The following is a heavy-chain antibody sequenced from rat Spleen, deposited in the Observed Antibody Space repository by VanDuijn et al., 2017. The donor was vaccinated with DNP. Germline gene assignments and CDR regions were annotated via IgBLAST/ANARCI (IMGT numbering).Heavy chain of an antibody. Sequence: EVQLVESGGGLVQPGRSLKLSCAASGFTFSDYYMAWVRQAPTRGLEWVAYIGSPAYAPYYADSVKGRFTISRDNAKSTLYLQMNSLRSEDMATYYCIRWNSGHFDYWGQGVMVTVSS. J-gene: IGHJ2*01. V-gene: IGHV5-22*01. CDR1: GFTFSDYY. CDR2: IGSPAYAP. CDR3: IRWNSGHFDY. D-gene: IGHD4-3*01.